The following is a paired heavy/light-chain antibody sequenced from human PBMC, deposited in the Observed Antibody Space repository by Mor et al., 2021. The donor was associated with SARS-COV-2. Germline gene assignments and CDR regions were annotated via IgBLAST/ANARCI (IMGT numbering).Light chain of an antibody. CDR3: QQFDRQPIT. CDR2: YAS. CDR1: QAIGKY. J-gene: IGKJ5*01. Sequence: DIQMTQSPSSLSASVGDRVTINCQASQAIGKYLNWFQQKPGKAPKLLIHYASNLETGVPSRFSGSGSGTDFTLTISTLQPEDIATYYCQQFDRQPITFGQGTRLEIK. V-gene: IGKV1-33*01.
Heavy chain of an antibody. CDR1: GFTFSTYS. CDR3: ARQGDGSPY. V-gene: IGHV3-21*01. J-gene: IGHJ4*02. D-gene: IGHD3-16*01. CDR2: ISTNSHYI. Sequence: EVQLVESGGGLVKPGGSLRLSCAASGFTFSTYSMDWVRQAPGKGLEWVSSISTNSHYIYYADSVKGRFTISRDNAKNSLFLQMSSLRAEDTAVYYCARQGDGSPYWGQGTLVTVSS.